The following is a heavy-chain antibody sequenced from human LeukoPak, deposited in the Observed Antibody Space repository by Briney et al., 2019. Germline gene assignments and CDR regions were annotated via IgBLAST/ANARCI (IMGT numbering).Heavy chain of an antibody. J-gene: IGHJ5*02. Sequence: GGSLRLSCTASGLTFSNYPINFVHQAPGKGLEWVSAIHTSGDTCYADSVKGRFTISRDTSKNTLYLQINSLRVEDTAVYYCIVFGDSNHWGQGTLVTVSS. D-gene: IGHD4-17*01. V-gene: IGHV3-23*01. CDR3: IVFGDSNH. CDR1: GLTFSNYP. CDR2: IHTSGDT.